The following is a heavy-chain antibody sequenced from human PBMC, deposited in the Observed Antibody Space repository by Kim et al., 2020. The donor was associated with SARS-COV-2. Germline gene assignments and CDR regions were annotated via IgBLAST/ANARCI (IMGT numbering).Heavy chain of an antibody. CDR3: ARDGGHGSGKYGMDV. Sequence: QKFQGRVTITADESTSTAYMELSSLRSEDTAVYYCARDGGHGSGKYGMDVWGQGTTVTVSS. D-gene: IGHD3-10*01. J-gene: IGHJ6*02. V-gene: IGHV1-69*01.